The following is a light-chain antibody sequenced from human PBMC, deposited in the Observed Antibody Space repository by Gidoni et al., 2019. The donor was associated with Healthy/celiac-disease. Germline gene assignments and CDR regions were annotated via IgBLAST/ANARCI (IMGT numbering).Light chain of an antibody. J-gene: IGKJ4*01. CDR1: QSVGSY. Sequence: EIVLAQSPATLSLSPGERATLSCRASQSVGSYLAWYQQKPGQAPRLLIYDASNRATGIPARFSGSGSGTDFTLTISSLEPEDFAVYYCQQRSNWPPGLLTFGGGTKVEIK. V-gene: IGKV3-11*01. CDR2: DAS. CDR3: QQRSNWPPGLLT.